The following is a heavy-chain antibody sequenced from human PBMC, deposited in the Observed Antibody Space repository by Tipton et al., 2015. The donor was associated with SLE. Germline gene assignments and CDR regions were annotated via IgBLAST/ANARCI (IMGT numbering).Heavy chain of an antibody. D-gene: IGHD1-1*01. Sequence: TLSLTCTVSGDSVKSRYWIWVRQPPGRGLEWLAYRFHDGNINYNPSLKTRLTISVDTSKDQFSLTLNSVPAADTGIYYCARGREWNWSPYYMDVWGKGTTVTVSS. V-gene: IGHV4-59*02. CDR3: ARGREWNWSPYYMDV. CDR1: GDSVKSRY. CDR2: RFHDGNI. J-gene: IGHJ6*03.